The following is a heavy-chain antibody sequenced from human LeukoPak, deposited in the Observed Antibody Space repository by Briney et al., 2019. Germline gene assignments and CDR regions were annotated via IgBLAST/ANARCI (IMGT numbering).Heavy chain of an antibody. V-gene: IGHV3-48*03. CDR3: ASRIVGTPDYFDY. CDR2: ISSSDSTI. D-gene: IGHD1-26*01. Sequence: GGSLRLSCAASGFTFSSYEMNWVRQAPGKGLEWVSYISSSDSTIYYADSVKGRFTISRDNAKNSLYLQMNSLRAEDTAVYYCASRIVGTPDYFDYWGQGTLVTVSS. J-gene: IGHJ4*02. CDR1: GFTFSSYE.